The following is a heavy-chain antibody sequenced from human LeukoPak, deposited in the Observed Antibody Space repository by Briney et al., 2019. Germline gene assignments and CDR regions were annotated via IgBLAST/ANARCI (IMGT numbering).Heavy chain of an antibody. CDR3: ARQGPDGHAGGGGSGYYYYYMDV. J-gene: IGHJ6*03. D-gene: IGHD2-15*01. V-gene: IGHV1-69*05. Sequence: GASVKVSCKASGGTFSSYAISWMRQAPGQGLEWMGGIIPIFGTANYAQKFQGRVTITTDESTSTAYMELSSLRSEDTAVCYCARQGPDGHAGGGGSGYYYYYMDVWGKGTTVTVSS. CDR1: GGTFSSYA. CDR2: IIPIFGTA.